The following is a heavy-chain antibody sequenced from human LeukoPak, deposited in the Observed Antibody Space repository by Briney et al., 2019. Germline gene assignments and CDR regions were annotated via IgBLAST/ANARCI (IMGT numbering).Heavy chain of an antibody. V-gene: IGHV3-23*01. CDR2: INGSGDAT. D-gene: IGHD2-21*01. J-gene: IGHJ4*02. CDR1: GFIFSHYT. Sequence: GGSLRLSCAASGFIFSHYTMTWVRQAPGKGLEWVSSINGSGDATKYADSVMGRFTISRDNSKNTVSLQMNSLRAEDTAIYYCAKSDCGSDGCKLLNYWGQGTLVIASS. CDR3: AKSDCGSDGCKLLNY.